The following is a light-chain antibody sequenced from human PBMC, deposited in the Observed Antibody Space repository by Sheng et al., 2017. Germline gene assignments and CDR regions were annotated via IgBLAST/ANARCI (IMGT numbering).Light chain of an antibody. Sequence: QSVLTQPPSVSGAPGQRVTISCTGSSSNIGAGYDVHWYQKLPGTAPKLLIYENSQRPSVIPDRFSASKSGTAASLTIAGIQTGDEADYFCATWDDSLNVLFGGGTKVTVL. V-gene: IGLV1-40*01. J-gene: IGLJ3*02. CDR3: ATWDDSLNVL. CDR2: ENS. CDR1: SSNIGAGYD.